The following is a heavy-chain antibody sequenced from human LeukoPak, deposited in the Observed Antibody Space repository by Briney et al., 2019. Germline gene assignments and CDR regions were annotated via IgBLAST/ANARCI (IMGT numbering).Heavy chain of an antibody. D-gene: IGHD2-15*01. CDR3: AREAECSGGSCYSYGWFDP. Sequence: SETLSLTCTVSGGSVSSGLNKWSWIRQPPGKELEWIGDFPYSGSASYNPSLRSRVTISLDTSTNQFSLTLGSVTAADTAVYYCAREAECSGGSCYSYGWFDPWGQGTQVIVSS. J-gene: IGHJ5*02. CDR1: GGSVSSGLNK. CDR2: FPYSGSA. V-gene: IGHV4-61*01.